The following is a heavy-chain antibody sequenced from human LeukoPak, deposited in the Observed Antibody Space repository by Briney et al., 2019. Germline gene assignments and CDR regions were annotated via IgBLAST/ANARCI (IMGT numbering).Heavy chain of an antibody. D-gene: IGHD3-22*01. CDR3: ARLGYDSSELDYDYYYIDV. V-gene: IGHV1-69*01. J-gene: IGHJ6*03. CDR2: IIPVFAIA. Sequence: SVKVSCTASGDTFSNYAISWVRQAPGQGLEWMAVIIPVFAIADSAQKFQGRVTITADESTSTVYMEMSSLTSEDTAVYYCARLGYDSSELDYDYYYIDVWGKGTTVTVSS. CDR1: GDTFSNYA.